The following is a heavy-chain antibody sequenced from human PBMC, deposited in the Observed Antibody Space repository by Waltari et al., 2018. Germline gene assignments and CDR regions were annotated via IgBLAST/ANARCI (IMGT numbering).Heavy chain of an antibody. CDR1: GYSISSGYY. CDR3: ARHQDIVATCFFDY. J-gene: IGHJ4*02. Sequence: QVQLQESGPGLVKPSETLSLTCAVSGYSISSGYYWGWIRQPPGKGLEWIGSIYHSGSTYYNPSLKSRVTIAVDTSKNQFSLKLSSVTAADTAVYYCARHQDIVATCFFDYWGQGTLVTVSS. CDR2: IYHSGST. V-gene: IGHV4-38-2*01. D-gene: IGHD5-12*01.